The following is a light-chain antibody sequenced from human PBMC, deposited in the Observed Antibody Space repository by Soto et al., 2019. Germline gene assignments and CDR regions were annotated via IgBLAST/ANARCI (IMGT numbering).Light chain of an antibody. CDR1: QTISSY. CDR3: QQSYQTPLT. Sequence: DIQMTQSPSSLSASVVDRVTITFRASQTISSYLNWYQQKPGKAPKLLIFAATGLQSGVPSRFSGSGSGTDFTLTINSLQPEDFATYYCQQSYQTPLTFGQGTRLEIK. V-gene: IGKV1-39*01. J-gene: IGKJ5*01. CDR2: AAT.